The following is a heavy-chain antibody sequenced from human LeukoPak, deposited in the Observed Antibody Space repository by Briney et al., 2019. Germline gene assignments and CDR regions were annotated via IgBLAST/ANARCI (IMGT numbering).Heavy chain of an antibody. CDR3: ARDLYDYVWGSYRSDAFDI. Sequence: PSETLSLTCAVSGGSISSSNWWSWVRQPPGKGLEWIGEIYHSGSTNYNPSLKSRVTISVDKSKNQFSLKLSSVTAADTAVYYCARDLYDYVWGSYRSDAFDIWGQGTMVTVSS. CDR2: IYHSGST. J-gene: IGHJ3*02. CDR1: GGSISSSNW. D-gene: IGHD3-16*02. V-gene: IGHV4-4*02.